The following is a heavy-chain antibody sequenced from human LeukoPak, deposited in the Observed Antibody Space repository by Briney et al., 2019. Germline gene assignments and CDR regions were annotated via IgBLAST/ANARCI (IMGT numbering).Heavy chain of an antibody. V-gene: IGHV4-61*02. Sequence: PSETLSLTCSVSGGSISSGSYCWSWIRRPAGKGLEWIGRIYTSGSTNYNPSLKSRVTMSFDASNNQFSLRLSSVTAADTAVYYCARVTTGGYYNCWGQGTLVTVSS. D-gene: IGHD3-22*01. J-gene: IGHJ4*02. CDR3: ARVTTGGYYNC. CDR1: GGSISSGSYC. CDR2: IYTSGST.